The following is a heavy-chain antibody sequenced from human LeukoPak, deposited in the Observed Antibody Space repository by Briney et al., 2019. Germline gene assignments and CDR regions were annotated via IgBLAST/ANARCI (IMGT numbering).Heavy chain of an antibody. D-gene: IGHD3-3*01. V-gene: IGHV3-48*03. Sequence: AGGSLRHSCAASGFTFSSYEMNWVRQAPGKGLEWVSNISSSGSTIYYADSVKGRFTISRDNAKNSLYLQMNSLRAEDTAVYYCARGYYDFWSGYSTYYYYGMDVWGQGTTVTVSS. CDR1: GFTFSSYE. J-gene: IGHJ6*02. CDR2: ISSSGSTI. CDR3: ARGYYDFWSGYSTYYYYGMDV.